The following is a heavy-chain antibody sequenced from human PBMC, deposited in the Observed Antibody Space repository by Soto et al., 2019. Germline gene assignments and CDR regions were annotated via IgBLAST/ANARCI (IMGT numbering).Heavy chain of an antibody. CDR1: GFPFNNYY. V-gene: IGHV3-7*03. J-gene: IGHJ6*02. CDR2: IKEDGNEK. D-gene: IGHD3-16*01. Sequence: GGSLRLSCAASGFPFNNYYMTWVRQASGKGLEWVASIKEDGNEKYYVDSVKGRFTISRDNDKNSLSLQMNSLRAEDTAVYYCAREISYVSGGHLYYGMDVLGQGTAITVSS. CDR3: AREISYVSGGHLYYGMDV.